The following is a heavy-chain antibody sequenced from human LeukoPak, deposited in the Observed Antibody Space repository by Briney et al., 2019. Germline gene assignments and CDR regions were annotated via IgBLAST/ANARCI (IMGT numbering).Heavy chain of an antibody. J-gene: IGHJ4*02. CDR1: GFTFSDYD. Sequence: GGSLRLSCAASGFTFSDYDMSWIRQAPGPGLEWVSYISSSGSTIYYADSVKGRFTISRDNAKNSLYLQMNSLRAEDTAVYYCARVAYDILTGYRYDYWGQGTLVTVSS. CDR2: ISSSGSTI. V-gene: IGHV3-11*04. D-gene: IGHD3-9*01. CDR3: ARVAYDILTGYRYDY.